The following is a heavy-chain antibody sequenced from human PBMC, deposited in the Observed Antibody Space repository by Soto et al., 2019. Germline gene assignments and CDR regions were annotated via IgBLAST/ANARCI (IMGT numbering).Heavy chain of an antibody. CDR1: GYTFTGYS. CDR2: ISAYSGDT. D-gene: IGHD4-17*01. J-gene: IGHJ4*02. Sequence: QVQLVQSGAEVKKPGASVKVSCKASGYTFTGYSVGWVRQAPGQGLEWMGWISAYSGDTYYAQRFQDRLTMTTDASTSTAYMELTSIRSDDTAVYYCARPSGSYGDYAWSLKYWGQGTLVTVSS. V-gene: IGHV1-18*01. CDR3: ARPSGSYGDYAWSLKY.